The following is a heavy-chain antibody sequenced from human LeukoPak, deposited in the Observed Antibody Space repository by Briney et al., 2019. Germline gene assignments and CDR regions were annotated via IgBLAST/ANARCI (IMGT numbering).Heavy chain of an antibody. V-gene: IGHV1-24*01. CDR1: GYTLTELS. CDR3: ATPAPYCSGGSCGFWFDP. CDR2: FDPEDGET. Sequence: ASVKVSCKVSGYTLTELSMHWVRQAPGKGLEWMGGFDPEDGETIYAQKFQGRVTMTEDTSTDTAYMELSSLRSEDTAVYYCATPAPYCSGGSCGFWFDPWGQGTLVTVSS. J-gene: IGHJ5*02. D-gene: IGHD2-15*01.